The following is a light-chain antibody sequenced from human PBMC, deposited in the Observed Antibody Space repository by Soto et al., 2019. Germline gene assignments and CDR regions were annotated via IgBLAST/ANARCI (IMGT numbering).Light chain of an antibody. Sequence: EIVMTQSPATLSVSPGERATLSCRASQSVSSNLAWYQQKLGQAPRLLISGASTRATGIPVRFSGSVSGTEFTLTISSLQSEDFAVYYCQQYNNWPRTFGQGTKVEIK. CDR2: GAS. V-gene: IGKV3-15*01. CDR1: QSVSSN. CDR3: QQYNNWPRT. J-gene: IGKJ1*01.